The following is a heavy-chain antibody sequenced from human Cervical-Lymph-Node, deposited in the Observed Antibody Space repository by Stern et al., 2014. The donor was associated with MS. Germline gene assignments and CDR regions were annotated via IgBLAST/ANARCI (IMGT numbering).Heavy chain of an antibody. D-gene: IGHD3-3*01. CDR3: ARHDQFLGGMDV. Sequence: QVQLQESGPGLVKPSETLSLTCTVSGASVSSGSYYWGWIRQSPGKRLEXIGYVYYTGTPYSNPSLSSRVTISIDTSNNHFFLNLTSVTATDTAVYYCARHDQFLGGMDVWGQGTTVTVSS. V-gene: IGHV4-39*01. CDR2: VYYTGTP. CDR1: GASVSSGSYY. J-gene: IGHJ6*02.